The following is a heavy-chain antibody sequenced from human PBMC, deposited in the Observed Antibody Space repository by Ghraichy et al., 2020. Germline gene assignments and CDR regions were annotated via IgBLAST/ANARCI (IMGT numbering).Heavy chain of an antibody. V-gene: IGHV3-23*01. J-gene: IGHJ4*02. Sequence: GESLNISCAASGFTFSIYAMSWVRQAPGKGLEWVSAFSGSGGYTYYADSVKGRFTISRDNSKNTLYLQMNSLRAEDTAVYYCAKDSRPKPDSSAYYGISIDHWGQGTLVTVSS. D-gene: IGHD3-22*01. CDR3: AKDSRPKPDSSAYYGISIDH. CDR1: GFTFSIYA. CDR2: FSGSGGYT.